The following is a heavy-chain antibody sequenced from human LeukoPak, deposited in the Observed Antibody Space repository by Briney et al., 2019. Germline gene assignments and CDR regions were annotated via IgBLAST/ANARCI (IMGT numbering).Heavy chain of an antibody. CDR2: IYYSGST. Sequence: SETLSLTCTVSGGSISSGGYYWSWIRQHPGKGLEWIGYIYYSGSTYYNPSLKSRVTISVDTSKNQFSLKLSSVTAADTAVYYCARHSASKLVAHWGQGTLVTVSS. D-gene: IGHD6-6*01. CDR3: ARHSASKLVAH. J-gene: IGHJ4*02. CDR1: GGSISSGGYY. V-gene: IGHV4-31*03.